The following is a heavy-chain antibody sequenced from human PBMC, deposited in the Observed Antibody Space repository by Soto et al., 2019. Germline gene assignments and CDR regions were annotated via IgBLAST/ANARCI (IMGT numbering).Heavy chain of an antibody. Sequence: SCAASGFTFTNAWMNWVRQGPGKGLEWVGRIKSKSDGGTIDYAAPVKGRFTISRDDSKNTLYLQMNSLKTEDTAVYYCTTGPNLRPLAAFDIWGQGTVVTVSS. CDR3: TTGPNLRPLAAFDI. CDR2: IKSKSDGGTI. V-gene: IGHV3-15*07. CDR1: GFTFTNAW. J-gene: IGHJ3*02.